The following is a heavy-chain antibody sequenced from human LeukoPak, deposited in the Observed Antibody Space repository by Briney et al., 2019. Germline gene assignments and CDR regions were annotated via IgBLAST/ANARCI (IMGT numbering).Heavy chain of an antibody. CDR1: GFNFADHA. Sequence: GGSLRLSCAASGFNFADHAMRWVRQAPGKGLEWVSDISGISGSTTIYADSVKGRFAVSRDNSRNTLFLQMNSLRAEDTAVYYCAKNYASGRGVPYAMDVRGQGTTVTVAS. D-gene: IGHD3-10*01. J-gene: IGHJ6*02. CDR2: ISGISGSTT. V-gene: IGHV3-23*01. CDR3: AKNYASGRGVPYAMDV.